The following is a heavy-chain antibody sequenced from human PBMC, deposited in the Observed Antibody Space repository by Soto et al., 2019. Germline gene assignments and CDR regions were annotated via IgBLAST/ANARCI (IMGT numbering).Heavy chain of an antibody. CDR3: ASTYCGGDCYSRGTYYYMDV. CDR2: IYSGGST. D-gene: IGHD2-21*01. J-gene: IGHJ6*03. V-gene: IGHV3-66*01. CDR1: GFTVSSNY. Sequence: GGSLRLSCAASGFTVSSNYMSWVRQAPGKGLEWVSVIYSGGSTYYADSVKGRFTISRDNSKNTLYLQMNSLRAEDTAVYYCASTYCGGDCYSRGTYYYMDVWGKGTTVTVSS.